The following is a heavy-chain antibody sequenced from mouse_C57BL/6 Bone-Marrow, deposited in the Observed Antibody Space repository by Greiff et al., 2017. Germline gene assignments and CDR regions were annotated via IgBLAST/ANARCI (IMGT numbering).Heavy chain of an antibody. V-gene: IGHV1-50*01. D-gene: IGHD2-3*01. J-gene: IGHJ3*01. Sequence: QVQLQQSGAELVKPGASVKLSCKASGYTFTSYWMQWVTQRPGQGLEWIGELDPSDSYTNYHQKFKGKATLTVDTSSSTAYMQLSSLTSEDSAVYYCAREDGYYSAWFAYGGQGTLVTVSA. CDR1: GYTFTSYW. CDR3: AREDGYYSAWFAY. CDR2: LDPSDSYT.